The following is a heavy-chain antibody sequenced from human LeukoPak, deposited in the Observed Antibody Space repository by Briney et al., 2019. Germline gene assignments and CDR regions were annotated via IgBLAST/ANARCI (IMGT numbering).Heavy chain of an antibody. J-gene: IGHJ3*02. CDR3: ARPHSSGWYGVYDI. Sequence: SETLSLTCTVSDGSISSHYWSWIRQPPGKGREGIGHFAYSGTTSYNASLKSRVTISVDTSKNQFSLTLTSVTAADTAVYYCARPHSSGWYGVYDIWGQGTMVTVSS. D-gene: IGHD6-19*01. V-gene: IGHV4-59*08. CDR2: FAYSGTT. CDR1: DGSISSHY.